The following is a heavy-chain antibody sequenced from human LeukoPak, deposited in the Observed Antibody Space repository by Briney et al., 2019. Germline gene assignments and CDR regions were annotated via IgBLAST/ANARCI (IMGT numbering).Heavy chain of an antibody. V-gene: IGHV1-18*01. CDR2: ISAYNGNT. J-gene: IGHJ4*02. D-gene: IGHD6-25*01. CDR3: ARTEQRLINPRFDY. CDR1: GYTFTSYG. Sequence: GASVKVSCKASGYTFTSYGISWVRQAPGQGLEWMGWISAYNGNTNYAQKLQGRVTMTTDTSTSTAYMELRSLRSDDTAVYYCARTEQRLINPRFDYWGQGTLVTVSS.